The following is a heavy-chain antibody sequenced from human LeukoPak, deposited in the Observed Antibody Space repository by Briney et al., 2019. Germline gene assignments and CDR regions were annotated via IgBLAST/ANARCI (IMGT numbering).Heavy chain of an antibody. CDR2: INPDSGGT. D-gene: IGHD6-19*01. J-gene: IGHJ4*02. CDR1: GYTFTDYY. CDR3: ARDSRVSTGWPYYCDY. V-gene: IGHV1-2*02. Sequence: ASVKVSCKASGYTFTDYYMHWVRQAPGQGLEWMGWINPDSGGTNYAQKFQGRVTMTRDTSIRTAYMEPSRLTSDDTAVYYCARDSRVSTGWPYYCDYWGQGTLVTVSS.